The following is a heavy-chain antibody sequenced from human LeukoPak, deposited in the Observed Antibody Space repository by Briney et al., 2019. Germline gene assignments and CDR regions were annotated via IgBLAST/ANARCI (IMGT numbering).Heavy chain of an antibody. Sequence: ASVKVSCKASGYTFTSYGISWVRQAPGQGLEWMGWISAYNGNTNYAQRLQGRVTMTTDTSTNTAYMELRSLRSDDTAVYYCARVSSSGWYGGVDYWGQGTLVTVSS. CDR2: ISAYNGNT. V-gene: IGHV1-18*01. J-gene: IGHJ4*02. D-gene: IGHD6-19*01. CDR3: ARVSSSGWYGGVDY. CDR1: GYTFTSYG.